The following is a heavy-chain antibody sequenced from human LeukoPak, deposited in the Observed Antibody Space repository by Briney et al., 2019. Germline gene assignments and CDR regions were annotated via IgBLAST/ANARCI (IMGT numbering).Heavy chain of an antibody. V-gene: IGHV1-2*02. D-gene: IGHD1-26*01. Sequence: ASVKVSCKASGYTFTGHYMHWVRQAPGHGLEWMGWIHPNSGGTNYAKKFHGRVTMTRDTSISTAYMELSSLRSDDTAVYYCARGGSYPPGRFDCWGQGTLVTVSS. CDR3: ARGGSYPPGRFDC. J-gene: IGHJ4*02. CDR1: GYTFTGHY. CDR2: IHPNSGGT.